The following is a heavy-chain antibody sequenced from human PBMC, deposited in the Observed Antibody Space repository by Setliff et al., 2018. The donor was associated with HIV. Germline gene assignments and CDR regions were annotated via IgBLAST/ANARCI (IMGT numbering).Heavy chain of an antibody. CDR3: ARGELDLDY. J-gene: IGHJ4*02. Sequence: GASVKVSCKASGYTFTNYGISWVRQAPGQGLEWMGWINTHTGNPTYAQGFTGRFVFSLDTSVSTAYLQISSLKAEDTAVYYCARGELDLDYWGQGTLVTVSS. CDR2: INTHTGNP. CDR1: GYTFTNYG. D-gene: IGHD1-1*01. V-gene: IGHV7-4-1*02.